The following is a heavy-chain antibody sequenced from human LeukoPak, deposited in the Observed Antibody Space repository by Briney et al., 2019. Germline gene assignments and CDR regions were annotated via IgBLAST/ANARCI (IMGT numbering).Heavy chain of an antibody. CDR1: GYSFTSDY. J-gene: IGHJ4*02. Sequence: ASVKVSCKASGYSFTSDYMHWVRQAPGQGLEWMGLINPSDGATGYAKKFQGRGTLTRDTSTSTVYMELSVLRSVDTAVYHCAICSGGSCFYHDYWGQGTLVTVSS. V-gene: IGHV1-46*03. D-gene: IGHD2-15*01. CDR2: INPSDGAT. CDR3: AICSGGSCFYHDY.